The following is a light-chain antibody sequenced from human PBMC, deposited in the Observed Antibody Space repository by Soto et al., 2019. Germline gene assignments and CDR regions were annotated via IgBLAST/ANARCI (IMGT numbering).Light chain of an antibody. CDR3: QQYNNWFT. V-gene: IGKV3-15*01. Sequence: EIVMTQSPATLSVSPGERATPSCRASQSVSSNLAWYQQKPGQAPRLLIYGASTRATGIPARFSGSGSGTEFTLTISSLQSEDFAVYYCQQYNNWFTFGQGTKVEIK. CDR2: GAS. CDR1: QSVSSN. J-gene: IGKJ1*01.